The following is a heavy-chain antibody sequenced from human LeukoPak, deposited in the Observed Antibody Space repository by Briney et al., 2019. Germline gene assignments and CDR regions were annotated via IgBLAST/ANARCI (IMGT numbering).Heavy chain of an antibody. D-gene: IGHD3-9*01. CDR3: ASSYYDILTGYSTPVYFQH. CDR1: GGTFSSYA. Sequence: ASVKVSCKASGGTFSSYAISWVRQAPGQGLEWMGRIIPILGIANYAQKFQGRVTITADKSTSTAYMELSSLRSEDTAVYYCASSYYDILTGYSTPVYFQHWGQGTLVTVSS. CDR2: IIPILGIA. V-gene: IGHV1-69*04. J-gene: IGHJ1*01.